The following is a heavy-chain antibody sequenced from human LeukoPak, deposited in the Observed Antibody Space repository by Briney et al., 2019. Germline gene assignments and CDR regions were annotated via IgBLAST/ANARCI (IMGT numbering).Heavy chain of an antibody. J-gene: IGHJ4*02. Sequence: GGSLRLSCAASGFTFSSYGMHWVRQAPGKGLEWVAVIWYDGSNKYYADSVKGRFTISRDNSKNTLYLQMNSLRAEDTAVYYCANDRSGDFWSGYYPEYYFDYWGQGTLVTVSS. V-gene: IGHV3-33*06. CDR1: GFTFSSYG. CDR2: IWYDGSNK. D-gene: IGHD3-3*01. CDR3: ANDRSGDFWSGYYPEYYFDY.